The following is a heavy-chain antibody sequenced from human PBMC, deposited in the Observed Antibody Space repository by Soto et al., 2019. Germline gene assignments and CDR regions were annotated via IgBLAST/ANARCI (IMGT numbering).Heavy chain of an antibody. CDR3: AREEVQLERLANWFDP. CDR2: INPNTGVT. J-gene: IGHJ5*02. Sequence: ASVKVSCKASGYTFTGDYFHWVRQAPGQGLEWMGWINPNTGVTNRAQKCHGRATLTRDTSISTAYMELGSLTSDDTAVYYCAREEVQLERLANWFDPWGQGTLVTVSS. V-gene: IGHV1-2*02. CDR1: GYTFTGDY. D-gene: IGHD1-1*01.